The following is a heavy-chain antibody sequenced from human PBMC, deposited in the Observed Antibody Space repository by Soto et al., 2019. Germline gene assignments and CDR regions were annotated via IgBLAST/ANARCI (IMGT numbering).Heavy chain of an antibody. CDR2: ISGSGGST. V-gene: IGHV3-23*01. D-gene: IGHD3-16*01. CDR1: GFTFSSYA. Sequence: GSLRLSCAASGFTFSSYAMSWVRQAPGKGLEWVSAISGSGGSTYYADSVKGRFTISRDNSKNTLYLQMNSLRAEDTAVYYCAKVAPIIMITFGGGANRCYFDYWGQGTLVTVSS. J-gene: IGHJ4*02. CDR3: AKVAPIIMITFGGGANRCYFDY.